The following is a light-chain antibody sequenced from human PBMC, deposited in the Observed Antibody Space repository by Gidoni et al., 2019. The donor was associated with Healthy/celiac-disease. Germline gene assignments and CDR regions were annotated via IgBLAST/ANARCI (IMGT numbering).Light chain of an antibody. Sequence: QSVLTQPPSVSDAPRQRVTISCSGSSSNIGNNAVNWYQQLPGKAPKLLIYYDDLLPSGVSDRFSGSKSGTSASLAISGLQSEDEADYYCAAGDDSLNGVVFGGGTKLTVL. CDR2: YDD. CDR1: SSNIGNNA. CDR3: AAGDDSLNGVV. V-gene: IGLV1-36*01. J-gene: IGLJ2*01.